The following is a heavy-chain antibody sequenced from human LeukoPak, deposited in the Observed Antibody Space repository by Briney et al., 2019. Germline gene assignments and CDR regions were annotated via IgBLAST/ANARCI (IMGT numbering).Heavy chain of an antibody. J-gene: IGHJ4*02. CDR1: GFTFDDYG. CDR3: AKDRGWELLFLGFDY. Sequence: GGSLRLSCAASGFTFDDYGMSWVRQAPGKGLEWVSGISWNSGSIGYADSVKGRFTISRDNAKNSLYLQMNSLRAEDMALYYCAKDRGWELLFLGFDYWGQGTLVTVSS. V-gene: IGHV3-9*03. D-gene: IGHD1-26*01. CDR2: ISWNSGSI.